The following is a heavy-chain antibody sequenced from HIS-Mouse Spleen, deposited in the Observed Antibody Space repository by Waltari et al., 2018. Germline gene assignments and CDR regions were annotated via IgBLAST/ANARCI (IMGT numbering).Heavy chain of an antibody. CDR1: GFTFRSYG. D-gene: IGHD6-19*01. J-gene: IGHJ4*02. CDR3: AKASSGWLDY. Sequence: QVQLVESGGGVVQPGRSLSLSCAAPGFTFRSYGMHWVRQAPGKGLEWVAVISYDGSNKYYADSVKGRFSISRDNSKNTLYLQMNSLRAEDTAVYYCAKASSGWLDYWGQGTLVTVSS. V-gene: IGHV3-30*18. CDR2: ISYDGSNK.